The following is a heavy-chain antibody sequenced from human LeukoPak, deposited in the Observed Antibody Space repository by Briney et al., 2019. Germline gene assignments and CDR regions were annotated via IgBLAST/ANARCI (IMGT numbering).Heavy chain of an antibody. CDR2: INHSGST. Sequence: PSETLSLTCAVYGGSFSGYYWSWIRQPPGKGLEWIGEINHSGSTNFNPSLKSRVTISVDTSKNQFSLKLSSVTAADTAVYYCARGGRRWLPFDPWGQGTLVTVSS. CDR1: GGSFSGYY. CDR3: ARGGRRWLPFDP. V-gene: IGHV4-34*01. D-gene: IGHD5-24*01. J-gene: IGHJ5*02.